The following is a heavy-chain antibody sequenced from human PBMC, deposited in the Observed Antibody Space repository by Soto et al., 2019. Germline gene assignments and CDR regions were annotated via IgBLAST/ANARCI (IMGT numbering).Heavy chain of an antibody. CDR3: ARGSGVSSSWTLYDY. V-gene: IGHV1-46*01. J-gene: IGHJ4*02. CDR1: GYTFTSYG. Sequence: ASVKVSCKASGYTFTSYGIHWVRQAPGQRLEWMGIINPSGGSTSYAQKFQGRVTMTRDTSTSTVYMELSSLRSEDTAVYYCARGSGVSSSWTLYDYWGQGTLVTVSS. D-gene: IGHD6-13*01. CDR2: INPSGGST.